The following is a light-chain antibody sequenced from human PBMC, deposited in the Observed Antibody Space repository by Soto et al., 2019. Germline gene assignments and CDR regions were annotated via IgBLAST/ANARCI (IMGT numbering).Light chain of an antibody. J-gene: IGKJ2*01. CDR2: AAS. V-gene: IGKV1-9*01. Sequence: DIQLTQSPSFLSASAGDGVTITCRASQDISAYLAWYQQKPGKAPNLLIYAASTLQSGVPSRFSGSGSGTRFTLTISSLQPEDFATYYCQQLKSYPRTFGQGTKLEIK. CDR1: QDISAY. CDR3: QQLKSYPRT.